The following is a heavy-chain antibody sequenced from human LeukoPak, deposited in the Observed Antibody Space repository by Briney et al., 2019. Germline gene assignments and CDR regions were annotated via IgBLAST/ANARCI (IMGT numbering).Heavy chain of an antibody. J-gene: IGHJ6*04. D-gene: IGHD3-10*01. CDR2: LYHPDST. CDR3: ARQYDSYFYYYLDL. V-gene: IGHV4-38-2*01. Sequence: PSETLSLTCAVSGYPINNAYYWVWIRQPPGKGLEWIGSLYHPDSTYYNPSLKSRVTISVDTSRNQFSLKLSFVTAADTAVYYCARQYDSYFYYYLDLWGTGTTATVSS. CDR1: GYPINNAYY.